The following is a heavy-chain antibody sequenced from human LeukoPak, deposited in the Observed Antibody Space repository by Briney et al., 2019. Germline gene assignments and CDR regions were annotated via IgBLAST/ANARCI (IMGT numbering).Heavy chain of an antibody. CDR2: MSGSGGST. CDR1: GFTFSGYD. J-gene: IGHJ4*02. Sequence: PGRSLRLSCAASGFTFSGYDMHWVRQAPGKGLEWVSSMSGSGGSTYYADSVKGRFTISRDNSKNTLYLQMNNLRAEDTALYYCAKNQGQWLVPVDYWGQGTLVTVSS. D-gene: IGHD6-19*01. CDR3: AKNQGQWLVPVDY. V-gene: IGHV3-23*01.